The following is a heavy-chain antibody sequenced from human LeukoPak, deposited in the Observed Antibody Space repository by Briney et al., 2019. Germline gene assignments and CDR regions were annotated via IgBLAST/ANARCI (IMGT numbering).Heavy chain of an antibody. Sequence: GGSLRLSCATSGFTFNRYDMTWVRQAPGKGLEWVSSISGGGDNTYYAESVKGRITISRDNARNSLYLQVNSLRAEDTAVYYCARGVGSNWFIYFQYWGQGTVVTVSS. CDR3: ARGVGSNWFIYFQY. J-gene: IGHJ1*01. D-gene: IGHD6-13*01. V-gene: IGHV3-23*01. CDR1: GFTFNRYD. CDR2: ISGGGDNT.